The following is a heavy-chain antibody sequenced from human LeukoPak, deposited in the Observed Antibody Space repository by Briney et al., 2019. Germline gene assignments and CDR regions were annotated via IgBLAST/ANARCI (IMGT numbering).Heavy chain of an antibody. V-gene: IGHV3-7*05. CDR1: GFTFSSYW. Sequence: GGSLRLSCAASGFTFSSYWMSWVRQAPGKGLEWVANINQDGSEKYYVDSERGRFTISRDNAKNSLYLQMNSLRAEDTAVYYCAKARGTVVPPFDYWGQGTLATVSS. J-gene: IGHJ4*02. CDR2: INQDGSEK. CDR3: AKARGTVVPPFDY. D-gene: IGHD3-22*01.